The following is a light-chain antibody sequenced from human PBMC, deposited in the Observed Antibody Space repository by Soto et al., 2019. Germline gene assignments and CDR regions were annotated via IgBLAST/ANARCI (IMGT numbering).Light chain of an antibody. V-gene: IGKV3-20*01. CDR2: GAS. J-gene: IGKJ5*01. CDR3: PQHGSSPIP. CDR1: RSVTNNY. Sequence: EIVFTQSLGTLSFYQGERAPLSCRASRSVTNNYLAWHQQKPGQTPRLLIYGASSRATGIPDRFSGSGSGTDFTLTISRLEPEDFAVYYCPQHGSSPIPFCQGTRPEI.